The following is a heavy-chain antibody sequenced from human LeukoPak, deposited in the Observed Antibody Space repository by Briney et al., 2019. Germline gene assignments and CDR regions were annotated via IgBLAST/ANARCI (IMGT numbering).Heavy chain of an antibody. CDR1: GFTFSNAW. D-gene: IGHD4-17*01. Sequence: GGSLRLSCAASGFTFSNAWMSWVRQAPGKGLEWVGRIKSKTDGGTTDYAAPVKGRFTISRDDSKNTLYLQMNSLKTEDTAVYYCTTPPTVTTTYYYYYYMDVWGKGTSVTISS. J-gene: IGHJ6*03. V-gene: IGHV3-15*01. CDR3: TTPPTVTTTYYYYYYMDV. CDR2: IKSKTDGGTT.